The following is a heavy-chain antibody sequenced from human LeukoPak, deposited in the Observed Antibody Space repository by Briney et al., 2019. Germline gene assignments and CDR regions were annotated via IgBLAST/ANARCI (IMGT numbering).Heavy chain of an antibody. CDR2: INPSGGST. CDR1: GYNFISYY. V-gene: IGHV1-46*01. J-gene: IGHJ4*02. Sequence: ASVKVSCKASGYNFISYYMHWVRQAPGQGLEWMGIINPSGGSTSYAQKFQDRVTMTRDTSTSTVYMELSSLKSEDTAVYYCARVEMATTHLDYWGQGTLVTVSS. CDR3: ARVEMATTHLDY. D-gene: IGHD5-24*01.